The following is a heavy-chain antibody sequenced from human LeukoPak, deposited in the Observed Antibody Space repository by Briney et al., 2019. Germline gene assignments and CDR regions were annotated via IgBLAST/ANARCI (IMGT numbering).Heavy chain of an antibody. CDR2: ISPNSGDT. V-gene: IGHV1-2*02. CDR1: EYTFTGYF. Sequence: ASVKASCKASEYTFTGYFIHWVRQAPGQGLEWMGWISPNSGDTNYAQKFQGRVTMTRDTSISTAYMELSRLRSDDTAVYYCARLLYTGSYYNFDYWGQGSLVTVSS. CDR3: ARLLYTGSYYNFDY. D-gene: IGHD1-26*01. J-gene: IGHJ4*02.